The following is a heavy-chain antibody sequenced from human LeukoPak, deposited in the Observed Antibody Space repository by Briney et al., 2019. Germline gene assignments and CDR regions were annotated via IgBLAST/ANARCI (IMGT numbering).Heavy chain of an antibody. CDR3: ARAGCSGGSCYSSYFDY. D-gene: IGHD2-15*01. V-gene: IGHV1-69*06. Sequence: GASVKVSCKASGGTFSSYAISWVRQAPGQGLEWMGGIIPIFGTANYAQKFQGRVTITADKSTSTAYMELSSLRSEDTAVYYCARAGCSGGSCYSSYFDYWGQGTLVTVSS. CDR2: IIPIFGTA. CDR1: GGTFSSYA. J-gene: IGHJ4*02.